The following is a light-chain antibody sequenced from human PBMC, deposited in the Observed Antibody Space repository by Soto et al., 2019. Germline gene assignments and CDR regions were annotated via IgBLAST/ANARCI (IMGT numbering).Light chain of an antibody. V-gene: IGLV4-60*03. Sequence: QSVLTQSSSASASLGSSVKLTCGLSTGHRSYSIAWHQQQPGKAPRYLMYLEGSGSSNRESGVPERFSGSSSGADRYLSISNLQSEDEADYYCETWDANTRVFGGGTKLTVL. CDR2: LEGSGSS. CDR1: TGHRSYS. CDR3: ETWDANTRV. J-gene: IGLJ3*02.